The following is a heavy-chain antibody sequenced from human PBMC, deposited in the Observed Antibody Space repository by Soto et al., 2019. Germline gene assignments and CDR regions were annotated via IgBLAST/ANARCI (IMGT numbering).Heavy chain of an antibody. D-gene: IGHD3-22*01. CDR3: ATQPKDQGYYYDSSQTYYFDY. J-gene: IGHJ4*02. CDR2: IWYDGSNK. CDR1: GFTFSNYG. V-gene: IGHV3-33*01. Sequence: VGSLRLSCAASGFTFSNYGMHWVRQAPGKGLEWVAVIWYDGSNKYYADSVKGRFTISRDNSKNTLYLQMNSLRAEDTAVYYCATQPKDQGYYYDSSQTYYFDYWGQGTLVTVSS.